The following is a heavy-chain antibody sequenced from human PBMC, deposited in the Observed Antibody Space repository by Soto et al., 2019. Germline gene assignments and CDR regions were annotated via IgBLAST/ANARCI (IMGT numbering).Heavy chain of an antibody. V-gene: IGHV3-48*01. CDR3: ARGVVVPAAPDNNWFDP. D-gene: IGHD2-2*01. CDR2: ISSSSSTI. CDR1: EFTFSSYS. Sequence: GGSLRLSCAASEFTFSSYSMNWVRQAPGKGLEWVSYISSSSSTIYYADSVKGRFTISRDNAKNSLYLQMNSLRAEDTAVYYCARGVVVPAAPDNNWFDPWGQGTLVTVSS. J-gene: IGHJ5*02.